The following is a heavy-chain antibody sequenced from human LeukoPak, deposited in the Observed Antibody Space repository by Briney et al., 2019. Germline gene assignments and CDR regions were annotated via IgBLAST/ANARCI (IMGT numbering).Heavy chain of an antibody. J-gene: IGHJ4*02. CDR3: AKDPDYDFWSGYYTSYFDY. CDR1: GFTFSSYA. Sequence: GGSLRLSCAASGFTFSSYAMSWVRQAPGKGLEWVSAISGSGGSTYYADSVKGRFTISRANSKNTLYLQMNSLRAEDTAVYYCAKDPDYDFWSGYYTSYFDYWGQGTLVTVSS. CDR2: ISGSGGST. V-gene: IGHV3-23*01. D-gene: IGHD3-3*01.